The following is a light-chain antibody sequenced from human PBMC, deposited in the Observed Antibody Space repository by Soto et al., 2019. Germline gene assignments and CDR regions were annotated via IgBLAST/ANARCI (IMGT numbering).Light chain of an antibody. CDR2: DVS. V-gene: IGLV2-11*01. Sequence: QSALTQPRSVSGSPGQSVTISCTGTSSDVGGYNQVSWYQQHPGKAPTVMIYDVSKRPSGVPDRFSGSKSGNTASLTISGLQPEDEADYYCCSYAGRYTPYVFGTGTKLTVL. CDR3: CSYAGRYTPYV. CDR1: SSDVGGYNQ. J-gene: IGLJ1*01.